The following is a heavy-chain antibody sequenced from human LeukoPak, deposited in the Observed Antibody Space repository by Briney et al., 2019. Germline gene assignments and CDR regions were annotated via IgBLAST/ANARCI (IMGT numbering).Heavy chain of an antibody. J-gene: IGHJ4*02. CDR1: GGSISSGSYY. D-gene: IGHD4-11*01. V-gene: IGHV4-61*02. CDR2: IYTSGST. CDR3: ARARLDYSIDY. Sequence: PSQTLSLTCTVSGGSISSGSYYWSWIRQPAGKGLEWIGRIYTSGSTNYNPSLKSRVTISVDTSKNQFSLKLSSVTAADTAVYYCARARLDYSIDYWGQGTLVTVSS.